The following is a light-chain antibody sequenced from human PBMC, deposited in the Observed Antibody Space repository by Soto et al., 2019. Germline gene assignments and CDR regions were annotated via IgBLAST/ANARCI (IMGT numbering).Light chain of an antibody. CDR1: QSVSSSY. CDR3: QQHNNWPLT. J-gene: IGKJ4*01. Sequence: ILLTQSPGTLALSPGERATLSCRASQSVSSSYLAWYQQKPGQAPRLLIYGASTRATGIPARFSGSGSGTQFTLTITSLQSEDFELYYCQQHNNWPLTFGGGTKVDIK. CDR2: GAS. V-gene: IGKV3-15*01.